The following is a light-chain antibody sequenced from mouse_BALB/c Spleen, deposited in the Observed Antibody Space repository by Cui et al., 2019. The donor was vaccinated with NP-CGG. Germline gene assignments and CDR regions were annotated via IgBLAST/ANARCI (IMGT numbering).Light chain of an antibody. V-gene: IGLV1*01. CDR2: GTK. Sequence: QAVVTQESALTTSPGETVTLTCRSSTGTVTTSNYANWVQEKPDHFFTGLIGGTKNRAPGVPARFSGSLIGDKAALTITGAQTEDEAIYFCALWYSNHWVFGGGNKLTVL. CDR3: ALWYSNHWV. J-gene: IGLJ1*01. CDR1: TGTVTTSNY.